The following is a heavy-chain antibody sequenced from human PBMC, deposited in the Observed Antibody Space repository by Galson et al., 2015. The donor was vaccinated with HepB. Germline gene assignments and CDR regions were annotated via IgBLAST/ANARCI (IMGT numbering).Heavy chain of an antibody. J-gene: IGHJ4*02. V-gene: IGHV3-53*01. Sequence: SLRLSCAASGFTVSSAYMNWVRQAPGKGLEWVSIIYSDGSTYYADSVKGRFTISRDNSKNTLYLQMNSLRAEDTAVYYCAKGGIVATGNFDYWGQGTLVTVSS. CDR2: IYSDGST. CDR1: GFTVSSAY. CDR3: AKGGIVATGNFDY. D-gene: IGHD5-12*01.